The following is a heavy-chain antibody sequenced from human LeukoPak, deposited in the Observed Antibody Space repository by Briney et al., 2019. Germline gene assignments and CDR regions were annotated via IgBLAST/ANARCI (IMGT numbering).Heavy chain of an antibody. V-gene: IGHV4-59*08. CDR1: GGSISTYY. J-gene: IGHJ3*02. CDR2: IYHSGST. Sequence: SETLSLTCTVSGGSISTYYWSWIRQPPGKGLEWIGYIYHSGSTNYNPSLKSRVTISVDTSKNQFSLKLSSVTAADTAVYYCARRYYYDSSGYYPTHAFDIWGQGTMVTVSS. CDR3: ARRYYYDSSGYYPTHAFDI. D-gene: IGHD3-22*01.